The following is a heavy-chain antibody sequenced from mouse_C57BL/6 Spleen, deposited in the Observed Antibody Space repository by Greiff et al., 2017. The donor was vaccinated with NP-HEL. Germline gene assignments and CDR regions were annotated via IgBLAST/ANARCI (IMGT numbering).Heavy chain of an antibody. CDR2: IYPGDGDT. D-gene: IGHD1-2*01. CDR1: GYAFSSYW. J-gene: IGHJ4*01. CDR3: ARWTTTAYAMDY. Sequence: QVHVKQSGAELVKPGASVKISCKASGYAFSSYWMNWVKQRPGKGLEWIGQIYPGDGDTNYNGKFKGKATLTADKSSSTAYMQLSSLTSEDSAVYFCARWTTTAYAMDYWGQGTSVTVSS. V-gene: IGHV1-80*01.